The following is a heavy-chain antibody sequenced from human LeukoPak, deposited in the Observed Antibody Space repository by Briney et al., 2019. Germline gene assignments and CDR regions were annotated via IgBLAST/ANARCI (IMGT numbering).Heavy chain of an antibody. D-gene: IGHD3-10*01. CDR1: GFTVSSNY. CDR3: AKDVGSWFGDTSGYFDY. CDR2: IYSDGST. J-gene: IGHJ4*02. Sequence: GGSLRLPCAVSGFTVSSNYMNWVRQAPGKGLEWVSLIYSDGSTYYADSVKGRFTISRDNSKNTLYLQMNSLRVEDTAVYYCAKDVGSWFGDTSGYFDYWGQGTLVTVSS. V-gene: IGHV3-66*01.